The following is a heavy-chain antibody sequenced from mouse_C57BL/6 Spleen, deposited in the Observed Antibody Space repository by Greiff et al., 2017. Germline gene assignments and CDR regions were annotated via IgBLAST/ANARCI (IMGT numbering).Heavy chain of an antibody. CDR2: IGPEDGDT. Sequence: VQLQQSGAELVRPGASVKLSCTASGFNFKDYYMHWVKQRPEQGLEWIGRIGPEDGDTEYAPKFQGKDTMTGDTSSNTAYLQLSSLTSEDTAVYYCSYYSNYVFAYWGQGTLVTVSA. CDR3: SYYSNYVFAY. D-gene: IGHD2-5*01. V-gene: IGHV14-1*01. CDR1: GFNFKDYY. J-gene: IGHJ3*01.